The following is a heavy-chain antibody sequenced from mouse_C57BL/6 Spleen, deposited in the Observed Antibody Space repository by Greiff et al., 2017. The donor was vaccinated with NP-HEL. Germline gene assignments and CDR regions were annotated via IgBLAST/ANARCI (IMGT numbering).Heavy chain of an antibody. V-gene: IGHV5-4*03. Sequence: EVKLVESGGGLVKPGGSLKLSCAASGFTFSSYAMSWVRQTPEKRLEWVATISDGGSYTYYPDNVKGRFTISRDNAKNNLYLQMSHLKSEDTAMYYCARVRGYFDYWGQGTTLTVSS. J-gene: IGHJ2*01. CDR3: ARVRGYFDY. CDR1: GFTFSSYA. CDR2: ISDGGSYT.